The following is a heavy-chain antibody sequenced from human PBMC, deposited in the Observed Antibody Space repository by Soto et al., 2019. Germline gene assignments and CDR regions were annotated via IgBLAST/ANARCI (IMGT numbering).Heavy chain of an antibody. Sequence: QVQLVESGGGVVQPGTSLRLSCAASGFTFGSYGIYWVRQAPGKGLEWVAIISHNGVDKRYADSVQGRFTISRDNSKNTLYLQMNSLRPDDTAVYYCAKTGAVAAMGYHFDCWGQGTLVTVSS. V-gene: IGHV3-30*18. D-gene: IGHD6-19*01. J-gene: IGHJ4*02. CDR2: ISHNGVDK. CDR3: AKTGAVAAMGYHFDC. CDR1: GFTFGSYG.